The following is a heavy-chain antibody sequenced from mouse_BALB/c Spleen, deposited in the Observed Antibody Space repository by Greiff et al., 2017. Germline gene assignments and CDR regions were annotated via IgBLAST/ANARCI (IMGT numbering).Heavy chain of an antibody. CDR2: IDPSDSYT. D-gene: IGHD2-4*01. J-gene: IGHJ3*01. Sequence: QVQLQQPGAELVKPGASVKLSCKASGYTFTSYWMHWVKQRPGQGLEWIGEIDPSDSYTNYNQKFKGKATLTVDKSSSTAYMQLSSLTSEDSAVYYCASAMITKFAYWGQGTLVTVSA. CDR3: ASAMITKFAY. V-gene: IGHV1-69*02. CDR1: GYTFTSYW.